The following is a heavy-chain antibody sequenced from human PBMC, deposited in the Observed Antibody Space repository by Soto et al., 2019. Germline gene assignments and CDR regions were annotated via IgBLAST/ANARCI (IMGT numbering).Heavy chain of an antibody. Sequence: VQLVQSGAEVKKPGSSVKVSCKASGGTFSSYTISWVRQAPGQGLEWMGRIIPILGIANYAQKFQGRVRITADKSRSTAYMELSSLRSEDTAVYYCAGGSGPAAMIGWFDPWGQGTLVTVSS. J-gene: IGHJ5*02. D-gene: IGHD2-2*01. CDR1: GGTFSSYT. V-gene: IGHV1-69*02. CDR3: AGGSGPAAMIGWFDP. CDR2: IIPILGIA.